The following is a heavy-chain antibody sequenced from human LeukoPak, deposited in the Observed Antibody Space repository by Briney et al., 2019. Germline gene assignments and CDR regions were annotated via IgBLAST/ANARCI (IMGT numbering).Heavy chain of an antibody. J-gene: IGHJ4*02. V-gene: IGHV4-61*02. CDR1: GGSISSGSYY. CDR3: ARDLSGNFDY. CDR2: IYTSGST. D-gene: IGHD3-10*01. Sequence: PSETLSLTCTVSGGSISSGSYYWSWIRQPAGKGLEWIGRIYTSGSTNYNPSLKSRVTMSVDTSKNQFSLKLSSVTAADTAVYYCARDLSGNFDYWGQGTLVTVSS.